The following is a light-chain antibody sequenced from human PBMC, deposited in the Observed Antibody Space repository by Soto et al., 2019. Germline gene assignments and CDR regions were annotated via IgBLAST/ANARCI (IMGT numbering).Light chain of an antibody. CDR1: ISNIGRNS. Sequence: QSVLTQAPSASGTPGQSVTISCSGSISNIGRNSVTWYQQVPGTAPKLLIHSNNQRPSGVPDRFSGSRSDTSASLDISGLQSEDGTDYYCCSSADSYTFIFGTGTKVTVL. J-gene: IGLJ1*01. CDR2: SNN. CDR3: CSSADSYTFI. V-gene: IGLV1-44*01.